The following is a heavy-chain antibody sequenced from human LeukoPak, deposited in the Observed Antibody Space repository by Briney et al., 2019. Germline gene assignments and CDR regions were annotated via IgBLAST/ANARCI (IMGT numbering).Heavy chain of an antibody. J-gene: IGHJ6*02. CDR3: ASDRGSSQYGMDV. CDR2: SGSSGSTI. CDR1: GFTFSDYY. D-gene: IGHD5-18*01. V-gene: IGHV3-11*01. Sequence: GGSLRLSCAASGFTFSDYYMSWIRQAPGKGLEWVSYSGSSGSTIYNADSVKGRFTISRDNAKNSLYLQMNSLRAEDTAVYYCASDRGSSQYGMDVWGQGTTVTVSS.